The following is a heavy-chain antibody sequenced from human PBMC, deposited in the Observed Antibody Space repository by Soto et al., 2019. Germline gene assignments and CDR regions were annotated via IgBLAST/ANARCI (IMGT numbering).Heavy chain of an antibody. CDR2: IYSTGNT. D-gene: IGHD6-13*01. CDR1: GDSIRSSSY. Sequence: SETLSLTCTVSGDSIRSSSYWGWIRQPPGKGLEWIGSIYSTGNTYYNPSLNSQVTISVDTSKDQFSLNVISVTAADTAVYYCRRSSRYSTDVWGQGTTVTVSS. CDR3: RRSSRYSTDV. V-gene: IGHV4-39*01. J-gene: IGHJ6*02.